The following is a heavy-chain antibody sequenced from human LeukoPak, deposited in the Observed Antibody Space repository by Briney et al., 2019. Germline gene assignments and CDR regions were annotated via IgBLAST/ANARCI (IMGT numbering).Heavy chain of an antibody. V-gene: IGHV3-23*01. D-gene: IGHD6-13*01. CDR3: AKAAAAPGFDF. J-gene: IGHJ4*02. CDR1: GFTSSSYA. Sequence: PGGSLRLSCAASGFTSSSYALNWVRQAPGKGLEWVATVSGFGDRMYHADSVKGRFTISRDNSKNTIYLQMNSLRAEDTALYYCAKAAAAPGFDFWGQGTLVTVSS. CDR2: VSGFGDRM.